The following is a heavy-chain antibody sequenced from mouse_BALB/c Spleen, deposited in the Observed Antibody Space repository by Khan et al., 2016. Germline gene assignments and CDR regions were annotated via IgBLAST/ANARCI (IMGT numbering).Heavy chain of an antibody. Sequence: VQLQQSGAELVRPGALVKLTCKASGFNIKDYYMHWVKQRPEQGLEWIGWIDPENGNSIYDPKFQGKASITADTSSNTAYLQVNSLTSEDTAVFYGASSPDFFDCWGRGTTLTVSS. CDR3: ASSPDFFDC. V-gene: IGHV14-1*02. CDR2: IDPENGNS. J-gene: IGHJ2*01. CDR1: GFNIKDYY.